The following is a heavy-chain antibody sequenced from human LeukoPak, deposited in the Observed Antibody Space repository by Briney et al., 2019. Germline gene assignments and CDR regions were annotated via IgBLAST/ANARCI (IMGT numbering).Heavy chain of an antibody. CDR3: ARGRRYFDWLPYDY. Sequence: PSETLSLTCAVYGGSFSGYYWSWIRQPPGKGLEWIGEINHSGSTNYNPSLKSRVTISVDTSKNQFSLKLNSVTAADTAVYYCARGRRYFDWLPYDYWGQGTLVTVSS. CDR2: INHSGST. J-gene: IGHJ4*02. V-gene: IGHV4-34*01. CDR1: GGSFSGYY. D-gene: IGHD3-9*01.